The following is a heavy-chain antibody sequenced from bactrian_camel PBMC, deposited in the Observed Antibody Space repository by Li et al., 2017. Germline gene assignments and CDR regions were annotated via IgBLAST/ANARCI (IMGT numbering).Heavy chain of an antibody. CDR1: GSSITRKC. Sequence: DVQLVESGGGSVQPGGSLRLSCVVSGSSITRKCMGWFRQAPGKEREGVAHIDHDGSSTSYADSVKGRFTISRDNVKNTLYLQMIDLKPEDTAMYRCAAWGGSVCRLDDAGKWGYRGQGTQVTVS. J-gene: IGHJ6*01. D-gene: IGHD2*01. CDR2: IDHDGSST. V-gene: IGHV3S42*01. CDR3: AAWGGSVCRLDDAGKWGY.